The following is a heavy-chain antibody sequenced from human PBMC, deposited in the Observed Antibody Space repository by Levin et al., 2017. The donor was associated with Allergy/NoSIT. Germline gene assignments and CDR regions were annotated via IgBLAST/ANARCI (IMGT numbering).Heavy chain of an antibody. V-gene: IGHV3-23*01. CDR1: GFTFSKYA. D-gene: IGHD4-23*01. CDR2: ISDGNT. Sequence: SCAASGFTFSKYAMTWVRQAPEKGLEWVSSISDGNTYYAESVKGRFTISRDNSKNTLYLQMDSLRADDTAVYSCAKDAVTGNSRWDAFDIWGQGTVVTVSS. J-gene: IGHJ3*02. CDR3: AKDAVTGNSRWDAFDI.